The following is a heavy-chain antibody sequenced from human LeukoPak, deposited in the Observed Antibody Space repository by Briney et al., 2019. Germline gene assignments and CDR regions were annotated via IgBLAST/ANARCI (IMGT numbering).Heavy chain of an antibody. Sequence: PGGSLRLSCAASGFTFSSYWMNWVRQAPGKGLEWVSTISGSGGNIYYADSVKGRFTISRDNSKNTLYLQMNSLRAEDTAVYYCAKDWQQQVWDYWGQGTLVTVSS. CDR3: AKDWQQQVWDY. D-gene: IGHD6-13*01. CDR2: ISGSGGNI. V-gene: IGHV3-23*01. J-gene: IGHJ4*02. CDR1: GFTFSSYW.